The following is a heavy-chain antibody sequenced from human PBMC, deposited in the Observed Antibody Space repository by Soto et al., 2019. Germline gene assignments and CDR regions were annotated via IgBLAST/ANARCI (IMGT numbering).Heavy chain of an antibody. CDR1: GFSLSTSGVG. CDR2: IYWDDDK. D-gene: IGHD6-13*01. CDR3: AHRGSSWSDAFFDY. Sequence: SGPTLVNPTQTLTLTCTFSGFSLSTSGVGVGWIRQPPGKALEWLALIYWDDDKRYSPSLKGRLTITKDTSKNQVVLTMTNMDPVDTATYYCAHRGSSWSDAFFDYWGQGTLVTVSS. V-gene: IGHV2-5*02. J-gene: IGHJ4*02.